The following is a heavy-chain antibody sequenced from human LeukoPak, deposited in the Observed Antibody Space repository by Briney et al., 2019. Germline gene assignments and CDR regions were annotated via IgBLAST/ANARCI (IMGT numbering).Heavy chain of an antibody. V-gene: IGHV1-2*02. CDR2: INPNSGGT. Sequence: ASVKVSCKASGYTFTGYYMHWVRQAPGQGLEWMGWINPNSGGTNYAQKFQGRVTMTRDTSISTAYMELSRLRSDDTAVYYCAKPFVYYYGSGSYYNNWGQGTLVTVSS. CDR1: GYTFTGYY. CDR3: AKPFVYYYGSGSYYNN. D-gene: IGHD3-10*01. J-gene: IGHJ4*02.